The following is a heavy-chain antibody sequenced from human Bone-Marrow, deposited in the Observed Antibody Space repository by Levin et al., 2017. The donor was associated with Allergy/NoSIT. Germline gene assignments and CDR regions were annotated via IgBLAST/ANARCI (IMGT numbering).Heavy chain of an antibody. Sequence: SSETLSLTCAVYGGSSNGYSWSWIRQSPGKGLEWIGEVIGRGNTDYNPSLEGRVTISGDTSKNQVSLTLTFVTAADTAVYYCARGHGRWLHFLRYFDSWGQGSLVTVSS. V-gene: IGHV4-34*01. CDR1: GGSSNGYS. D-gene: IGHD5-24*01. CDR3: ARGHGRWLHFLRYFDS. J-gene: IGHJ4*01. CDR2: VIGRGNT.